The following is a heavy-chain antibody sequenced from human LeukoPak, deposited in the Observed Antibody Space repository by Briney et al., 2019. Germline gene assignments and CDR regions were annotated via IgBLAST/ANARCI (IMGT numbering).Heavy chain of an antibody. CDR2: IDPNSGGT. CDR3: ARGDIQWDY. D-gene: IGHD6-19*01. V-gene: IGHV1-2*02. J-gene: IGHJ4*02. CDR1: GYTFTAYY. Sequence: ASVRVSCKASGYTFTAYYIHWVRQAPGQGPEWMGWIDPNSGGTNFAQKFQGRVTMTRDTSITTAYVELSSLKSDDTAVYYCARGDIQWDYWGQGTKVAASS.